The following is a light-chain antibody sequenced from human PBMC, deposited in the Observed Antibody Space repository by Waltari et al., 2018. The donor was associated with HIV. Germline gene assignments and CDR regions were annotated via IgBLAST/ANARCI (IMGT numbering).Light chain of an antibody. CDR2: SNN. Sequence: QSVLTKPPSAPGPRGRRVRLSCSGSSSNIGSNLVNWYQQLPGTAPKLLIYSNNQRPSGVPDRFSGSKSGTSASLAISGLQSEDEADYYCAAWDDSLNAWVFGGGTKLTVL. J-gene: IGLJ3*02. CDR3: AAWDDSLNAWV. V-gene: IGLV1-44*01. CDR1: SSNIGSNL.